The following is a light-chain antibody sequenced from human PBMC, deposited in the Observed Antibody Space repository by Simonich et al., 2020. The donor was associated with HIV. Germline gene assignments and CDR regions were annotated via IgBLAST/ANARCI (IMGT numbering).Light chain of an antibody. CDR3: TSYTRNTTWV. V-gene: IGLV2-14*01. Sequence: QSALTQPASVSGSPGQSITISCTGTSSDIGDYNFVSWYQQHPVKAPKLMIYDVTKRPSGVSNRFSGSKSGTTASLTISGLQAEDEADYYCTSYTRNTTWVFGGGTKLTVL. CDR2: DVT. CDR1: SSDIGDYNF. J-gene: IGLJ3*02.